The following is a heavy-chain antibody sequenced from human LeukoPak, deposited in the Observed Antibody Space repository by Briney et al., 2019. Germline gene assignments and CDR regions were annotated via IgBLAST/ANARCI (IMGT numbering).Heavy chain of an antibody. CDR2: IRPNNGNT. CDR3: AREEGAPIAAANV. Sequence: ASVKVSCKASGYTFTTYTISWVRQAPGQGLEWMGWIRPNNGNTNYAQKLQGRVSMTTDTSTSTAYMELRSLRSDDTAVYYCAREEGAPIAAANVWGQGTLVTVSS. J-gene: IGHJ4*02. V-gene: IGHV1-18*01. CDR1: GYTFTTYT. D-gene: IGHD6-13*01.